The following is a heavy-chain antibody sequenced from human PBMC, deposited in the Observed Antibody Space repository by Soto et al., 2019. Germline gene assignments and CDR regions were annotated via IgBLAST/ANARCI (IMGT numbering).Heavy chain of an antibody. Sequence: SVKVSCKASGGTFSSYTISWVRQAPGQGLEWMGRIIPILGIANYAQKFQGRVTITADKSTSTAYMELSSLRSEDTAVYFFSRWVEYCSGGSCHAIDPWGQGTLVTVSS. D-gene: IGHD2-15*01. CDR1: GGTFSSYT. CDR3: SRWVEYCSGGSCHAIDP. CDR2: IIPILGIA. J-gene: IGHJ5*02. V-gene: IGHV1-69*02.